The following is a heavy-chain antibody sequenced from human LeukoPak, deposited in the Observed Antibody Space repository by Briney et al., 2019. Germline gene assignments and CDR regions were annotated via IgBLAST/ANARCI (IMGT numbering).Heavy chain of an antibody. CDR3: AGQARPGAAEGAFDI. J-gene: IGHJ3*02. D-gene: IGHD2-2*01. Sequence: GGSLRLSCTAAGFTFSSYDMHWVRQDKGKGLEWVSAISTAGDPYYLGSVKGRFTISRENAKNSFYLQMNSLRAGDTAVYYCAGQARPGAAEGAFDIWGQGTMVTVSS. CDR2: ISTAGDP. V-gene: IGHV3-13*05. CDR1: GFTFSSYD.